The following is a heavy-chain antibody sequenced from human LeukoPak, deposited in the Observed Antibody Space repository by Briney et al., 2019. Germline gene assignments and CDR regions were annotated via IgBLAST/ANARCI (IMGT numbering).Heavy chain of an antibody. V-gene: IGHV3-53*01. Sequence: AGGSLRLSCAASGFTVSSNYMSCVRQAPGKGLEWLSVIYSGGSTYYADSVKGRFTISRDNSKNTLYLQMNSLRAEDTAVYYCARTGGSSWKNLDYWGQGTLVTVSS. D-gene: IGHD6-13*01. CDR1: GFTVSSNY. CDR3: ARTGGSSWKNLDY. J-gene: IGHJ4*02. CDR2: IYSGGST.